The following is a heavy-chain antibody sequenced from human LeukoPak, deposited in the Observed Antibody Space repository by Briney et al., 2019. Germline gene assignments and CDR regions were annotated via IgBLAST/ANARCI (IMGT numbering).Heavy chain of an antibody. CDR2: TIPIFGTA. J-gene: IGHJ4*02. CDR3: ARVEGYCSGGSCYFDY. CDR1: GGAFSSYA. V-gene: IGHV1-69*06. D-gene: IGHD2-15*01. Sequence: SVKVSCKASGGAFSSYAISWVRQAPGQGLEWMGGTIPIFGTANYAQKFQGRVTITADKSTSTAYMELSSLRSEDTAVYYCARVEGYCSGGSCYFDYWGQGTLVTVSS.